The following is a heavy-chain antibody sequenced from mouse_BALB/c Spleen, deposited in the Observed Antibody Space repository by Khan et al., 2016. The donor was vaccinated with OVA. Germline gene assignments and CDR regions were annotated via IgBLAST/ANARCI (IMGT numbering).Heavy chain of an antibody. D-gene: IGHD1-1*01. J-gene: IGHJ3*01. Sequence: QVRLQQSGAELMKPGASVKISCKATGYTFSSYWIEWVKQRPGHGLEWIGEILPGSGSNNYNEKFKGKATFTADTSSNTAYMQLSSLTSEDSAVYYCARGEYYCSSTWFGYWGQGTLVTV. V-gene: IGHV1-9*01. CDR2: ILPGSGSN. CDR3: ARGEYYCSSTWFGY. CDR1: GYTFSSYW.